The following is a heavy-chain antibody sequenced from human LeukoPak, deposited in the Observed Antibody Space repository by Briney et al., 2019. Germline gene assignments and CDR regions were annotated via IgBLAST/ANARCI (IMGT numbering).Heavy chain of an antibody. CDR1: GFTFSGSA. V-gene: IGHV3-73*01. J-gene: IGHJ4*02. Sequence: GGSLRLSCAASGFTFSGSAMHWVRQASGKGLEWVGRIRSKANHYVTAYAASVKGRFTVSRDDSKNTAYLQMNSLKTEDTAVYYCAREALRGEGELSLYREHYDYWGQGTLVTVSS. D-gene: IGHD3-16*02. CDR2: IRSKANHYVT. CDR3: AREALRGEGELSLYREHYDY.